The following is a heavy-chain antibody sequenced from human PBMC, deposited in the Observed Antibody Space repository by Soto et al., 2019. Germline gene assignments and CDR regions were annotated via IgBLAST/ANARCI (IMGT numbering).Heavy chain of an antibody. CDR3: AHRPDDSGYFDY. D-gene: IGHD3-22*01. CDR2: IYWNDDK. V-gene: IGHV2-5*01. J-gene: IGHJ4*02. Sequence: SGPTLVNPTPTLTLTCSFSGFSLSSTGVGVGWIRQPPGKALEWVALIYWNDDKRYSPSLKSRLTITKDTSKNQVILTVTNTDPVDTATYYRAHRPDDSGYFDYWGQGALVTVSS. CDR1: GFSLSSTGVG.